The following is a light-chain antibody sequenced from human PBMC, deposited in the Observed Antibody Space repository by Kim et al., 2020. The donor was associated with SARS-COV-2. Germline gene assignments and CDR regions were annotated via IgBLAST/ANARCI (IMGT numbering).Light chain of an antibody. CDR2: DAT. J-gene: IGKJ4*01. CDR1: QSISSY. CDR3: QQRDSRPLT. Sequence: LSPGERPPLSCRASQSISSYLAWYQQKPGQAPRLLLQDATYRATGIPARFSGSGSGTDFTLTISSLYPEDFAVYYCQQRDSRPLTFGGGTKVDIK. V-gene: IGKV3-11*01.